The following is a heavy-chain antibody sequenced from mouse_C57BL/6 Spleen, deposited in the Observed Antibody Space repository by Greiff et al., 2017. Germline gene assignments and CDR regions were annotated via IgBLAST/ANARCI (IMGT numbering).Heavy chain of an antibody. Sequence: QVQLKQPGAELVRPGSSVKLSCKASGYTFTSYWMHWVKQRPIQGLEWIGNIDPSDSETHYNQKFKDKATLTVDKSSSTAYMQLSSLTSEDSAVYYCARLALYYGSRYWYFDVWGTGTTVTVSS. CDR3: ARLALYYGSRYWYFDV. CDR1: GYTFTSYW. CDR2: IDPSDSET. J-gene: IGHJ1*03. V-gene: IGHV1-52*01. D-gene: IGHD1-1*01.